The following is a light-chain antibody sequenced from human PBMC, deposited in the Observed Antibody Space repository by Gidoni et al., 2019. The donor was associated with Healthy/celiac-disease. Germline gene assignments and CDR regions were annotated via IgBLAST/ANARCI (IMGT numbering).Light chain of an antibody. V-gene: IGKV1-39*01. J-gene: IGKJ3*01. CDR2: AAS. CDR3: QQSYSTPRA. Sequence: DIQMTQSPSSLSASVGDRVTITCRASQGIISYLNWYQQKPGKAPKLLIYAASSLQSGVPSRFSGSGSGTDFTLTISSLQPEDFATYYCQQSYSTPRAFGPGTKVDIK. CDR1: QGIISY.